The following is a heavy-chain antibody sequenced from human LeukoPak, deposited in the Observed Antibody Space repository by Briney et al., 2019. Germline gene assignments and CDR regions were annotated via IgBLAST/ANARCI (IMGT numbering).Heavy chain of an antibody. CDR2: IYYSGST. J-gene: IGHJ4*02. V-gene: IGHV4-31*03. CDR3: ARHEGVTPPFDY. D-gene: IGHD2-21*02. CDR1: GGSISSADYY. Sequence: SETLSLTCTVSGGSISSADYYWSWIRQHPGKGLEWIGYIYYSGSTYYNPSLKSRATTSIVTSKNQFSLKLSSVTAADTAVYYCARHEGVTPPFDYWGQGTLVTVSS.